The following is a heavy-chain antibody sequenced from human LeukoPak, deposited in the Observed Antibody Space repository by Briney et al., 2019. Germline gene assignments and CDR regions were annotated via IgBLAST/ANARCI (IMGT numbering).Heavy chain of an antibody. CDR2: INPSGGST. V-gene: IGHV1-46*03. CDR3: ARGATIFGVVSRNWFDP. CDR1: GYTFTSYY. J-gene: IGHJ5*02. D-gene: IGHD3-3*01. Sequence: RASVKVSCKASGYTFTSYYMHWVRQAPGQGLEWMGIINPSGGSTSYAQKFQGRVTMTRDTSTSTVYVELSSLRSEDTAVYYCARGATIFGVVSRNWFDPWGQGTLVTVSS.